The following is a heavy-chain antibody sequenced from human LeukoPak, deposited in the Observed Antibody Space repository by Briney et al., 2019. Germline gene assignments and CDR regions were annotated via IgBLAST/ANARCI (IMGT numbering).Heavy chain of an antibody. CDR3: ARSRGYDSEFDY. J-gene: IGHJ4*02. CDR2: ISAGGLNT. V-gene: IGHV3-23*01. D-gene: IGHD3-16*01. Sequence: PGGSLRLSCAASGFTFKTYAMSWVRQAPGEGLEWVASISAGGLNTYYADAVEGRFSISRDNSKDTVFLQMNSLRAEDTAVYYCARSRGYDSEFDYWGQGTLVTVSS. CDR1: GFTFKTYA.